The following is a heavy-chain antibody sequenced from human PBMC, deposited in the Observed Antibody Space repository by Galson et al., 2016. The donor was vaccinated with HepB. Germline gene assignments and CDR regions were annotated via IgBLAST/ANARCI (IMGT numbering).Heavy chain of an antibody. Sequence: SETLSLTCTVSGASISGSEYYWGWIRQPPGRGLEWIGSIYYTENTYYNPSLKSRGTISVDTSKNQFSLRLNSVTAADTAVYSCARHRHVGAYSNYFDYWGQGALVTVSS. J-gene: IGHJ4*02. CDR1: GASISGSEYY. CDR3: ARHRHVGAYSNYFDY. D-gene: IGHD1-26*01. CDR2: IYYTENT. V-gene: IGHV4-39*01.